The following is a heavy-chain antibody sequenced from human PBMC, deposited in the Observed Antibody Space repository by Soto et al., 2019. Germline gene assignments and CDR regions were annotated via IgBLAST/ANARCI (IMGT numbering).Heavy chain of an antibody. CDR1: CVSITNYY. Sequence: PSKTLSLTCNVSCVSITNYYWSWLRKPPGKGLEWIGHIFYRGSTNYNPSLKSRVSLSVDTSNNQFPLKLRSVSAADAAVYNCAREPPYGSGRSGMAVGGHGTTVTVSS. D-gene: IGHD3-10*01. CDR2: IFYRGST. CDR3: AREPPYGSGRSGMAV. V-gene: IGHV4-59*01. J-gene: IGHJ6*02.